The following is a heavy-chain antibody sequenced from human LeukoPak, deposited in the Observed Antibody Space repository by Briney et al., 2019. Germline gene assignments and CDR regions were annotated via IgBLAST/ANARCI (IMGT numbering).Heavy chain of an antibody. D-gene: IGHD6-19*01. CDR2: ISAYTGNT. CDR1: GHTFINYG. J-gene: IGHJ4*02. Sequence: ASVKVSCKASGHTFINYGISWVRQAPGQGLEWMGWISAYTGNTNYAQNFQGRVTITRDTSASAAYMELSSLRSEDTAVYYCARAFDSGLNYWGQGTLVSVSS. V-gene: IGHV1-18*01. CDR3: ARAFDSGLNY.